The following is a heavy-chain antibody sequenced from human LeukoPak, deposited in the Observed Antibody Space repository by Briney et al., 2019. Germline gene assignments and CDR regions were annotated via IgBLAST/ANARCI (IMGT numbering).Heavy chain of an antibody. Sequence: SETLSRTCAVYSRSFNGYYWNWIRQSPGRGLEWIGEIDHSGSTSYNPSLESRVTLSVDTSKNQFSLRMTFVTAADTALYYCAIRFGRLEAGGTPFDSWGQGTLVTVSS. CDR1: SRSFNGYY. CDR2: IDHSGST. D-gene: IGHD6-13*01. CDR3: AIRFGRLEAGGTPFDS. J-gene: IGHJ4*02. V-gene: IGHV4-34*01.